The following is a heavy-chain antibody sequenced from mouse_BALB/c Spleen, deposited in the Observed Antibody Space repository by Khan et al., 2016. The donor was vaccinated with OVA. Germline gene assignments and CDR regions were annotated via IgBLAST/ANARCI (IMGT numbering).Heavy chain of an antibody. CDR1: GYTFTSYV. CDR2: IYPYNDDT. Sequence: VQLQQPGPELVKPGASVKMSCKASGYTFTSYVMHWVRQKPGQGLEWIGYIYPYNDDTKFNEKFKGKATLTSDKSSSTACMELSSLTSEDSAVYYCARNYRDDVYFDYWGQCTTLTVSS. V-gene: IGHV1S136*01. CDR3: ARNYRDDVYFDY. J-gene: IGHJ2*01. D-gene: IGHD2-14*01.